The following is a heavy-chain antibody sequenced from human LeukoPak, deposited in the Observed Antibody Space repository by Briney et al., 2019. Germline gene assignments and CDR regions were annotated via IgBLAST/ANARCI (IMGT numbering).Heavy chain of an antibody. Sequence: PSQTLSLTCTVSGGSISSGGYYWSWIRQPAGKGLEWIGRIYTSGSTNYNPSLKSRVTMSVDTSKNQFSLKLSSVTAADTAVYYCARDRNSNWFDPWGQGTLVTVSS. CDR2: IYTSGST. V-gene: IGHV4-61*02. CDR3: ARDRNSNWFDP. CDR1: GGSISSGGYY. J-gene: IGHJ5*02.